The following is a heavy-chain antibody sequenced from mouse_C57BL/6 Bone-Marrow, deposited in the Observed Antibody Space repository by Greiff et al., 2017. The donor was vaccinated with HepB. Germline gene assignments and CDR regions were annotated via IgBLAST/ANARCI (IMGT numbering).Heavy chain of an antibody. Sequence: EVKLEESGGDLVKPGGSLKLSCAASGFTFSSYGMSWVRQTPDKRLEWVATISSGGSYTYYPDSVKGRFTISRDNAKNTLYLQMSSLKSEDTAMYYCARKKRQLLRDWYFDVWGTGTTVTVSS. D-gene: IGHD1-1*01. CDR2: ISSGGSYT. CDR1: GFTFSSYG. J-gene: IGHJ1*03. CDR3: ARKKRQLLRDWYFDV. V-gene: IGHV5-6*02.